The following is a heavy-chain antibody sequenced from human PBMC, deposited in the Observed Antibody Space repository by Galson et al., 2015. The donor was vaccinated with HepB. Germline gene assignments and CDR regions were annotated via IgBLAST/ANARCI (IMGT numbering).Heavy chain of an antibody. J-gene: IGHJ4*02. CDR1: GYTLTELS. CDR2: FDPEDAET. D-gene: IGHD6-19*01. CDR3: ATYSSGWSLYGGNSQKHQFDY. V-gene: IGHV1-24*01. Sequence: SVKVSCKVSGYTLTELSMHWVRQAPGKGLEWMGGFDPEDAETIYAQKFQGRVTMTEDTSTDTAYMELSSLRSEDTAVYYCATYSSGWSLYGGNSQKHQFDYWGQGTLVTVSS.